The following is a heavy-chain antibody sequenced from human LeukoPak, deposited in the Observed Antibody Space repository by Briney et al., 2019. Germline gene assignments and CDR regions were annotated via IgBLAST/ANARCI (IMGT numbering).Heavy chain of an antibody. CDR1: GGSFSGYY. V-gene: IGHV4-34*01. D-gene: IGHD2-8*01. J-gene: IGHJ4*02. CDR3: ARYCTDGVCLDY. Sequence: KASETLSLTCAAYGGSFSGYYWSWIRQPPGKGLEWIGEINHSGSTNYNLSLKSRVTISVDTSKNQFSLKLSSVTAADTAVYYCARYCTDGVCLDYWGQGTLVTVSS. CDR2: INHSGST.